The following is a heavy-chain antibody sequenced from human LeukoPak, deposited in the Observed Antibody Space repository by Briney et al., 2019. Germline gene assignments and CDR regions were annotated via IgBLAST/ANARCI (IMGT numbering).Heavy chain of an antibody. CDR1: GYTFTGYY. Sequence: ASVKVSCKASGYTFTGYYIPWVRRAPGQGLGGVGWINPNSGGTNYAQKFQGRVTMTRDTSISTAYMELSRLTSDDTAVYYCARALLLWFGDLMGYWGQGTLVTVSS. CDR2: INPNSGGT. J-gene: IGHJ4*02. V-gene: IGHV1-2*02. CDR3: ARALLLWFGDLMGY. D-gene: IGHD3-10*01.